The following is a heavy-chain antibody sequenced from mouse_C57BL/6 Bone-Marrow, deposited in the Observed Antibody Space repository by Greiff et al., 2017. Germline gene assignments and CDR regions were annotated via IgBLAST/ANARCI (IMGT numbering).Heavy chain of an antibody. D-gene: IGHD4-1*01. CDR2: INPSNGGT. J-gene: IGHJ1*01. CDR3: ARRLTGTYWYFDV. CDR1: GYTFTSYW. V-gene: IGHV1-53*01. Sequence: VQLQQSGTELVKPGASVKLSCKASGYTFTSYWMHWVKQRPGQGLEWIGNINPSNGGTNYNEKFKSKATLTVDKSSSTAYMQLSSLTSEDSAVYYGARRLTGTYWYFDVWGAGTTVTVSS.